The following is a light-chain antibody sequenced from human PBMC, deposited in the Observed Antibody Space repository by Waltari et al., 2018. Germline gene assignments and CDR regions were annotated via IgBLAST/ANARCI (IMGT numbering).Light chain of an antibody. J-gene: IGKJ4*01. Sequence: DIKMTQYPSPLSASVGDGITIPCRASQSSSNWLAWYQQKPGKAPKLLIYKASTLESGVPSRFSGSGSVTEFTLTISSLQPDDFATYYCQQYNSYSLLTFGGGTKVEIK. CDR3: QQYNSYSLLT. CDR2: KAS. CDR1: QSSSNW. V-gene: IGKV1-5*03.